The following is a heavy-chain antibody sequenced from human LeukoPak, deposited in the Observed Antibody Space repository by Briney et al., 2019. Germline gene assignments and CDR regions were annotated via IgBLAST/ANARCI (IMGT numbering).Heavy chain of an antibody. V-gene: IGHV3-23*01. Sequence: GGSLRLSCAASGFTFSSYAMSWVRQAPGKGLEWVSTISGSAGSTNYADSVKGRFTISRDNSKDTLHPQMNSLRAEDTAVYYCAKGPQSNSYHFFDYWGQGTLVTVPS. J-gene: IGHJ4*02. D-gene: IGHD5-18*01. CDR1: GFTFSSYA. CDR2: ISGSAGST. CDR3: AKGPQSNSYHFFDY.